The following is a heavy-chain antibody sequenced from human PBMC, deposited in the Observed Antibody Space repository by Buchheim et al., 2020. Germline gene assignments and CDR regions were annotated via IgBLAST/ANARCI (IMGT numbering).Heavy chain of an antibody. D-gene: IGHD2-21*02. CDR1: GGTFSSYA. CDR2: INPNSGGT. CDR3: ARDALHVVVTAILVWFDP. J-gene: IGHJ5*02. V-gene: IGHV1-2*02. Sequence: QVQLVQSGAEVKKPGSSVKVSCKASGGTFSSYAISWVRQAPGQGLEWMGWINPNSGGTNYAQKFQGRVTMTRDTSISTAYMELSRLRSDDTAVYYCARDALHVVVTAILVWFDPWGQGTL.